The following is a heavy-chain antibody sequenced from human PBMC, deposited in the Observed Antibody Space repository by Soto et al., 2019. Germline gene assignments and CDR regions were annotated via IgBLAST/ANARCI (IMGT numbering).Heavy chain of an antibody. J-gene: IGHJ5*02. CDR1: GFTFSSYG. V-gene: IGHV3-30*18. CDR3: AKDGCISTSCYLNNWFDP. CDR2: ISYDGSNK. D-gene: IGHD2-2*01. Sequence: GGSLRLSCAASGFTFSSYGMHWVRQAPGKGLEWVAVISYDGSNKYYADSVKGRFTISRDNSKNTLYLQMNSLRAEDTAVYYCAKDGCISTSCYLNNWFDPWGQGTLVTVSS.